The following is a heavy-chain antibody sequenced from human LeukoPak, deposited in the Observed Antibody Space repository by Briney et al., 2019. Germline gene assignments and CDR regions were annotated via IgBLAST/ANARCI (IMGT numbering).Heavy chain of an antibody. CDR3: ARVNGGYYQPFDY. Sequence: SETLSLTCSVSGGSISSDDYCWNWIRQHPGKGLEWIGYIYYSGSTYYNPSLKSRVTISVDTSKNQFSLKLSSVTAADTAVYYCARVNGGYYQPFDYWGQGTLVTVSS. J-gene: IGHJ4*02. V-gene: IGHV4-30-4*08. D-gene: IGHD3-22*01. CDR1: GGSISSDDYC. CDR2: IYYSGST.